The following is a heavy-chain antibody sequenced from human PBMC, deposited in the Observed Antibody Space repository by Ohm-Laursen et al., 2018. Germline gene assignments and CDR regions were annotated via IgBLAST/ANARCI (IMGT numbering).Heavy chain of an antibody. J-gene: IGHJ4*02. V-gene: IGHV4-4*07. Sequence: SETLSLTCTVSNDSFDEAFWSWIRQPAGKGLEWIGRVFPVGATNYNPSLKGRLTMSINRSKKQFSLRLTSVTAADTAVYYCTNSLGGAHWGPGILATVSS. CDR1: NDSFDEAF. CDR2: VFPVGAT. CDR3: TNSLGGAH.